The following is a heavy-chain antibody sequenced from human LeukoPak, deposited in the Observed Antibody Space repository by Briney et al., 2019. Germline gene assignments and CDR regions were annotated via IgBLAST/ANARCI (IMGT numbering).Heavy chain of an antibody. Sequence: SETLSLTCAVYGGSFSGYYWSWIRQPPGKGLEWIGEINHSGSTNYNPSLKSRVTISVDTSKNQFSLKLSSVTAADTAVYYCARGPRGDYDFWSGYYYFDYWGQGTLVTVSS. J-gene: IGHJ4*02. D-gene: IGHD3-3*01. CDR1: GGSFSGYY. CDR2: INHSGST. CDR3: ARGPRGDYDFWSGYYYFDY. V-gene: IGHV4-34*01.